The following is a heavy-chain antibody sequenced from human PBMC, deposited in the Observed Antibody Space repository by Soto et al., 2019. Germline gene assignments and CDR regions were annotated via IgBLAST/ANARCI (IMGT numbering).Heavy chain of an antibody. CDR1: GFTFSSFW. Sequence: EVQLVESGGGLVQPGGSLRLSCAPSGFTFSSFWMSWVRQAPGKGLEWVANIKPDGREKNYVDSVKGRITISRDNAKNSLYLQMYSRRAEDTAVYYCARRPYGNYGDYSDYWGQGTLVTVSS. CDR2: IKPDGREK. CDR3: ARRPYGNYGDYSDY. J-gene: IGHJ4*02. V-gene: IGHV3-7*01. D-gene: IGHD4-17*01.